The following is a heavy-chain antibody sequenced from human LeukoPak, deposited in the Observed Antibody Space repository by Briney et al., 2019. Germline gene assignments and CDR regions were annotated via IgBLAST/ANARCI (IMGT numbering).Heavy chain of an antibody. J-gene: IGHJ6*04. V-gene: IGHV3-30*18. CDR2: ISYDGSNK. CDR3: AKDLPPYYGMDV. CDR1: GFTFSSYG. Sequence: GGSLRLSCAASGFTFSSYGMHWVRQAPGKGLEWVAVISYDGSNKYYADSVKGRFTISRDNSKNTLYLRMNSLRAEDTAVYYCAKDLPPYYGMDVWGKGTTVTVSS.